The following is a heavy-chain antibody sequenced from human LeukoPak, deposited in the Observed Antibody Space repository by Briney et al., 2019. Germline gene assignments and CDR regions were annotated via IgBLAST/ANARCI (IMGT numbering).Heavy chain of an antibody. D-gene: IGHD6-13*01. CDR2: IYYSGST. V-gene: IGHV4-30-4*01. J-gene: IGHJ4*02. Sequence: SETLSLTCTVSGGSISSGDYYWSWIRQPPGKGLEWIGYIYYSGSTYYNPSLKSRVTISVDTSKNQFSLKLSSVTAADTAVYYCARDNFEIAAASNWGQGTLVTVSS. CDR1: GGSISSGDYY. CDR3: ARDNFEIAAASN.